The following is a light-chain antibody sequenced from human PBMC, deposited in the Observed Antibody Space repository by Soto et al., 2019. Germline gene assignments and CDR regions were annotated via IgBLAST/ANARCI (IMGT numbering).Light chain of an antibody. V-gene: IGKV3-15*01. Sequence: EIVMTQSPATLSVSPGERATLSCRASQSISINLAWYQHKPGQAPRLLIYDTSTRATGIPARFSGSGSGTEFTITISSLQSEDFAVYYCQQYNNWPSGTFGQGTMLEIK. CDR2: DTS. CDR3: QQYNNWPSGT. CDR1: QSISIN. J-gene: IGKJ2*01.